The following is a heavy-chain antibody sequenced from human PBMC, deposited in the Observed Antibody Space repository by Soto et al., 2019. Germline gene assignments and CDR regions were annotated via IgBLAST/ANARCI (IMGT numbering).Heavy chain of an antibody. CDR3: ARFPYYDIVTDYYVSDYYGMDV. Sequence: VGSLRLSCAASGFTFGGYWMHRVRQAPGKGLGWVSRSNSVGRSTRYADSVKGRFTIARDNAKTTLYLQTNSLRAEATAVYYCARFPYYDIVTDYYVSDYYGMDVWGQGTTVTVSS. V-gene: IGHV3-74*01. CDR2: SNSVGRST. D-gene: IGHD3-9*01. J-gene: IGHJ6*02. CDR1: GFTFGGYW.